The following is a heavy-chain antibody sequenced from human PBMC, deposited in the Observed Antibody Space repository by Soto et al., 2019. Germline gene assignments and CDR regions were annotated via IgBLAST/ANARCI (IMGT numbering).Heavy chain of an antibody. V-gene: IGHV4-30-4*01. Sequence: PSETLSLTCTVSDGYISNSDYFWSWIRQSPGKGLECIGYSSSSGNTYYNPSLKNRATLSVDTSKNQFSLRLTSVTVEDTAVYYCARGPDVLARGANFFDYWCQGSLVTVSS. D-gene: IGHD3-10*01. CDR2: SSSSGNT. J-gene: IGHJ4*02. CDR3: ARGPDVLARGANFFDY. CDR1: DGYISNSDYF.